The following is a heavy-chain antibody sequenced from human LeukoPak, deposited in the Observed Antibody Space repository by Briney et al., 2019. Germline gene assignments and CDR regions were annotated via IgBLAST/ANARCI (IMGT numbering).Heavy chain of an antibody. D-gene: IGHD3-9*01. CDR3: AKSHYYDILTGSSLNTGAFDI. Sequence: PGRSLRLSCAASGFTFDDYAMHWVRQAPGKGLEWVSGISWNSGSIGYADSVKGRFTISRDNAKNSLYLQMNSLRAEDTALYYCAKSHYYDILTGSSLNTGAFDIWGQGTMVTVSS. CDR1: GFTFDDYA. V-gene: IGHV3-9*01. CDR2: ISWNSGSI. J-gene: IGHJ3*02.